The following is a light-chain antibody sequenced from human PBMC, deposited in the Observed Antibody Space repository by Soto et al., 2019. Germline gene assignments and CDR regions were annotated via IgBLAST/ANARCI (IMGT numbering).Light chain of an antibody. CDR3: QQYHNWPPRYT. J-gene: IGKJ2*01. CDR1: RSVSSN. Sequence: EIVMTQSPATLSVSPGERATLSCRASRSVSSNLAWYQQKPGQAPRLLLYGASTRATGIPARFSGSGSGTEFTLTISSLQSEDFAVYYCQQYHNWPPRYTFGQGTKLEIK. CDR2: GAS. V-gene: IGKV3-15*01.